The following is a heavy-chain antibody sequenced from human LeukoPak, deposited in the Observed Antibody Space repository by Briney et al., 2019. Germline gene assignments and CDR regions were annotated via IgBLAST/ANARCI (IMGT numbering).Heavy chain of an antibody. D-gene: IGHD3-16*01. CDR1: RFTFTSYV. Sequence: GGSLRLSCVASRFTFTSYVMAWVRQAPGKGLECVSAISGSGHKSYYADSVEGRFTVSRDNSRNTLFMQMNSLRAEDTAVYYCGRVRGTIKIWPNPLGDGRAVGAKGPTAPVPS. J-gene: IGHJ6*04. CDR2: ISGSGHKS. CDR3: GRVRGTIKIWPNPLGDGRAV. V-gene: IGHV3-23*01.